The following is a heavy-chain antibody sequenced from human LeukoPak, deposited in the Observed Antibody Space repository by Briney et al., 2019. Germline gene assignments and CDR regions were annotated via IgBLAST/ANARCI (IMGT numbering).Heavy chain of an antibody. V-gene: IGHV3-30*02. CDR1: GFTFRSYG. CDR2: IQKDGSNK. CDR3: AKEMYDYVWGSYFEN. Sequence: GGSLRLSCGASGFTFRSYGVHWVRQAPGKGLEWVAFIQKDGSNKYYGDSVKGRFTISRGNSKNTLYLQMNSLRVEDTAVYYCAKEMYDYVWGSYFENWGQGTLVTVSS. J-gene: IGHJ4*02. D-gene: IGHD3-16*01.